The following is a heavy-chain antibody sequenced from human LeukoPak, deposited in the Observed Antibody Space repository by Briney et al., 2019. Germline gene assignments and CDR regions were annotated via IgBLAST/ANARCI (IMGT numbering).Heavy chain of an antibody. D-gene: IGHD6-6*01. CDR2: IIPIFGTA. Sequence: SVKVSCKASGYTFTSYGISWVRQAPGQGLEWMGGIIPIFGTANYAQKFQGRVTITADESTSTAYMELSSLRSEDTAVYYCASGGTARTPFDLWGRGTLVTVSS. CDR3: ASGGTARTPFDL. CDR1: GYTFTSYG. J-gene: IGHJ2*01. V-gene: IGHV1-69*13.